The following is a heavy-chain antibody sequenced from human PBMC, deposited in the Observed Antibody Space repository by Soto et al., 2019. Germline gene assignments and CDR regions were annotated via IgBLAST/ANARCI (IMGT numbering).Heavy chain of an antibody. CDR3: ARGPTMGGAFEL. J-gene: IGHJ3*01. V-gene: IGHV3-53*04. Sequence: EVQLVESGGGLVQPGGSLRLSCVGSGSIVSNNNMAWVRQAPGKGLEWVSTIYSGGNANHADSVKGRFSISRDSPKNSLLLHMRSLRVDDTALYYCARGPTMGGAFELWGQGTMVIVSP. CDR1: GSIVSNNN. D-gene: IGHD3-16*01. CDR2: IYSGGNA.